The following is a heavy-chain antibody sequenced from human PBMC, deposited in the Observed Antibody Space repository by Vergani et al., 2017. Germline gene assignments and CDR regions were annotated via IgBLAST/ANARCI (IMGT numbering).Heavy chain of an antibody. Sequence: EVQLVESGGGLVQPGRSLRLSCAASGFTFDDYAMHWVRQAPGKGLEWVSGISWNSGSIGYADSVKGRFTISRDNAKNSLYLQMNSLRAEDTAVYYCATNNYYDFWSGLGGWGQGTLVTVSS. D-gene: IGHD3-3*01. CDR1: GFTFDDYA. CDR2: ISWNSGSI. CDR3: ATNNYYDFWSGLGG. J-gene: IGHJ4*02. V-gene: IGHV3-9*01.